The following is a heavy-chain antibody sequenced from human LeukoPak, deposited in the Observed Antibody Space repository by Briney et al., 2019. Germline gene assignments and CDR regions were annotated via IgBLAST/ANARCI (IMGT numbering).Heavy chain of an antibody. CDR3: ARDVSAWSGWFDP. CDR1: GGSISSYY. V-gene: IGHV4-59*01. CDR2: IYYSGST. J-gene: IGHJ5*02. Sequence: SETLSLTCTVSGGSISSYYWSWIRQPPGKGLEWIGYIYYSGSTNYNPSLKSRVTISVDTSKNQFSLKVNSVTAADTAVYYCARDVSAWSGWFDPWGQGTLVTVSS. D-gene: IGHD6-19*01.